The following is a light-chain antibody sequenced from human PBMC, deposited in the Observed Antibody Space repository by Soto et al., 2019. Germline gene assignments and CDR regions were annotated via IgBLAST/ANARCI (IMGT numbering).Light chain of an antibody. J-gene: IGKJ5*01. Sequence: EIVMTQSPATLSVSPGERATLSCRASRSVRSNLAWYQQKPGQAPRLLISGASTRATGITDRFSGSGSGTEFTLTISSLEPEDFAVYYCQQRSDWITFGQGTRLEIK. CDR3: QQRSDWIT. CDR1: RSVRSN. CDR2: GAS. V-gene: IGKV3-15*01.